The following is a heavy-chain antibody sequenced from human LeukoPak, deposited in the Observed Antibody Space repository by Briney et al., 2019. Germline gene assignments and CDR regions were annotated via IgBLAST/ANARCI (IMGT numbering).Heavy chain of an antibody. CDR3: ARGLYGDQGYFYYGMDV. V-gene: IGHV3-53*01. CDR2: IYSRGSI. Sequence: PGGSLRLSCAASGFTVSINYMSWVRQAPGKGLEWVSVIYSRGSIYYADSVKGRFTMSRDDSKNTLSLQMNNLRVEDTAMYYCARGLYGDQGYFYYGMDVWGKGTTVTVSS. D-gene: IGHD4-17*01. J-gene: IGHJ6*04. CDR1: GFTVSINY.